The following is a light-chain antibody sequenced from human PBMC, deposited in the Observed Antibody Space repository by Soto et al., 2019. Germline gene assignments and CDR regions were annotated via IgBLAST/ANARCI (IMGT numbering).Light chain of an antibody. V-gene: IGKV3-20*01. CDR2: AIS. J-gene: IGKJ1*01. CDR1: HTISSSY. Sequence: EIVLTQSPGTLSLSPGERATLSCRASHTISSSYLAWYQQKPGQAPRLLIYAISDRASGVPYRFRGSGSGTDFTLTITRLEPEDFAVYFCQQYDSSPRTFGQGTKVDIK. CDR3: QQYDSSPRT.